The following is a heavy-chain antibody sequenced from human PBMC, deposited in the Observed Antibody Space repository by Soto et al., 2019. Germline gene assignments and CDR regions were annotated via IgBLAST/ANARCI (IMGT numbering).Heavy chain of an antibody. V-gene: IGHV4-34*01. CDR2: INHSGST. CDR1: GGSFSGYY. D-gene: IGHD3-10*01. Sequence: SETLSLTCAVYGGSFSGYYWSWIRQPPGKGLEWIGEINHSGSTNYNPSLKSRVTMSVDTSKNQFSLKLSSVTAADTAVYYCARGPSTMVRGVIKTRAPFDYWGQGTLVTVSS. CDR3: ARGPSTMVRGVIKTRAPFDY. J-gene: IGHJ4*02.